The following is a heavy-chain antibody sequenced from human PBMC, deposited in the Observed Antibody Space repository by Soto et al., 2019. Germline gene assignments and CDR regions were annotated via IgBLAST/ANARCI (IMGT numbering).Heavy chain of an antibody. V-gene: IGHV1-8*01. Sequence: GASVKVSCKASGYTFTSYDINWVRQATGQGLEWMGWMNPNSGNTGYAQKFQGRVTMTRNTSISTAYMELSSLRSEDTAVYYCARDFLHYDVLTGSYSDCFDPWGQGTLVTVSS. D-gene: IGHD3-9*01. J-gene: IGHJ5*02. CDR1: GYTFTSYD. CDR3: ARDFLHYDVLTGSYSDCFDP. CDR2: MNPNSGNT.